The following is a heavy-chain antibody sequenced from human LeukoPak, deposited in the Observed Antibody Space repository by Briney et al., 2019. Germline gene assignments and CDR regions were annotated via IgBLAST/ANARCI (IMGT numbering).Heavy chain of an antibody. D-gene: IGHD6-19*01. V-gene: IGHV3-21*01. CDR3: AREIRSSGSGWGLDY. J-gene: IGHJ4*02. CDR1: GFTFSSYS. Sequence: GGSLRLSCAASGFTFSSYSMNWVRQAPGKGLEWVSSISSSSSYIYYADSVKGRFTISRDNAKNSPYLQMNSLRAEDTAVYYCAREIRSSGSGWGLDYWGQGTLLTVSS. CDR2: ISSSSSYI.